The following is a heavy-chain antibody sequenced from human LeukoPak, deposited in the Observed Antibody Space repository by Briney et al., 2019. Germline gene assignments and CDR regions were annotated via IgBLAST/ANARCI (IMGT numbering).Heavy chain of an antibody. CDR1: GYTFTGYY. CDR2: INPNSGGT. CDR3: ACNDILTLGDYYYYYMDV. Sequence: DSVKVSCKASGYTFTGYYMHWVRQAPGQGLEWMGWINPNSGGTNYAQKFQGRVTMTRDTSISTAYMELSRLRSDDTAVYYCACNDILTLGDYYYYYMDVWGKGTTVTVSS. V-gene: IGHV1-2*02. D-gene: IGHD3-9*01. J-gene: IGHJ6*03.